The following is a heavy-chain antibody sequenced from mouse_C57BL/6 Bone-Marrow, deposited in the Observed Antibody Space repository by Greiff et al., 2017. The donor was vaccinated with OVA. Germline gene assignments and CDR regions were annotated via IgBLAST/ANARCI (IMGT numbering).Heavy chain of an antibody. V-gene: IGHV2-6*01. Sequence: VQLQQSGPGLVAPSQSLSITCTVSGFSLTSYGVDWVRPSPGKGLEWLGVIWGVGSTHYNSALKSRLRLSQDNSKSQVFLKMNSLQNDDTAMYYCASGGLPFAYWGQGTLVTVSA. D-gene: IGHD2-4*01. CDR3: ASGGLPFAY. CDR2: IWGVGST. CDR1: GFSLTSYG. J-gene: IGHJ3*01.